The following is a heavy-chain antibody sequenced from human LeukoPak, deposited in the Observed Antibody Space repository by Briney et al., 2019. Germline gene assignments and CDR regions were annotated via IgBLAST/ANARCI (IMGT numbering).Heavy chain of an antibody. V-gene: IGHV4-30-4*08. CDR1: TFDDYG. CDR2: IYYSGTA. D-gene: IGHD6-13*01. Sequence: TFDDYGMSWVRQPPGKGLEWIAYIYYSGTAYYNPSLKSRVSISVDTSKNQFSLKLSSVTAADTAVYYCARGDSSSWSFKIWGQGTLVTVSS. CDR3: ARGDSSSWSFKI. J-gene: IGHJ4*02.